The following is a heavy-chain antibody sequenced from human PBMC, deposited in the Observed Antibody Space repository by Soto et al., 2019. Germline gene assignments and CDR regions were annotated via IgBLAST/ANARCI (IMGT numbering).Heavy chain of an antibody. Sequence: SETSSVVDGSSISSSYYRNIIRQPPGKGLEWIGSIYYSGSTYYNPSVKGRFTISRDNSKSTLDLQMNSLRAEDTVVYYCAKVLPVSGSDYRGHGTLVPVSS. D-gene: IGHD3-10*01. CDR2: IYYSGST. CDR1: DGSSISSSYY. V-gene: IGHV4-39*02. J-gene: IGHJ4*01. CDR3: AKVLPVSGSDY.